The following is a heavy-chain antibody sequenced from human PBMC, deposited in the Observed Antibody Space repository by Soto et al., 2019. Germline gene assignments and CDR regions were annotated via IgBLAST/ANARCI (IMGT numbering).Heavy chain of an antibody. J-gene: IGHJ5*02. V-gene: IGHV3-48*02. D-gene: IGHD3-3*01. CDR3: ARDEEGPNYDISHWFDP. CDR2: ISSSSSII. CDR1: GFTFSSYS. Sequence: EVQLVESGGGLVQPGGSLRLSCAASGFTFSSYSMHWVRQAPGKGLEWVSYISSSSSIIYYADSVKGRFTISRDNAKNSLYLQMNSLRDEDTAVEYCARDEEGPNYDISHWFDPWGPGTLVPGSS.